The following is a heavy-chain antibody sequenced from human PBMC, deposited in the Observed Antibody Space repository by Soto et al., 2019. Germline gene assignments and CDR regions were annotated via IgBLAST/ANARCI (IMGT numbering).Heavy chain of an antibody. CDR2: IYYSGTT. CDR1: GGSVSSGGYY. CDR3: ARRALPQCINGVCYKDGFWDY. Sequence: NPSETLSLTCTVSGGSVSSGGYYWSWIRQHPGTGLEWIGYIYYSGTTYFNPSLKSRASISLDTSKNEFSLKLTSVTAADTAVYYCARRALPQCINGVCYKDGFWDYWGQGALVTVS. V-gene: IGHV4-31*03. D-gene: IGHD2-8*01. J-gene: IGHJ4*02.